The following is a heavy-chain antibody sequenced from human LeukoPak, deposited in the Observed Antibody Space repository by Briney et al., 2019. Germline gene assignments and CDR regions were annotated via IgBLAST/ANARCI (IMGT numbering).Heavy chain of an antibody. CDR2: IYYSGST. CDR1: GGSISSSSYY. V-gene: IGHV4-39*07. D-gene: IGHD3-10*01. Sequence: PSETLSLTCTVSGGSISSSSYYWGWIRQPPGKGLEWIGSIYYSGSTYYNPSLKSRVTISVDTSKNQFSLKLSSVTAADTAVYYCARGLWFGEMGYFDYWGQGTLVTVSS. CDR3: ARGLWFGEMGYFDY. J-gene: IGHJ4*02.